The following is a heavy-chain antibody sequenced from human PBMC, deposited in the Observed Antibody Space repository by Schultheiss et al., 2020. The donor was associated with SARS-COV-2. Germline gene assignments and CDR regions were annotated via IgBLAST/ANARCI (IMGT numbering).Heavy chain of an antibody. Sequence: GGSLRLSCAASGFTFSSYAMSWVRQAPGKGLEWVSGISWNSGSIGYADSVKGRFTISRDNAKNSLYLQMNSLRAEDTALYYCAKDMVPRIVVVPAAMAYWGQGTLVTVSS. J-gene: IGHJ4*02. V-gene: IGHV3-9*01. CDR3: AKDMVPRIVVVPAAMAY. CDR2: ISWNSGSI. CDR1: GFTFSSYA. D-gene: IGHD2-2*01.